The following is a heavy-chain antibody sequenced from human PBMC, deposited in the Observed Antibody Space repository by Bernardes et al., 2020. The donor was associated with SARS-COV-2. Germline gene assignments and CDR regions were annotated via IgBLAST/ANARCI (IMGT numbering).Heavy chain of an antibody. CDR3: AKFLAGSSPHRTGATTYFDY. Sequence: GGSLRLSCAASGFTFSSYAMSWVRQAPGKGLEWVSSISGSVGTTFYADSVKGRFTISRDNSKNTVFLLMNSLRAEDTAVYYCAKFLAGSSPHRTGATTYFDYWGQGTLVTGSS. CDR1: GFTFSSYA. V-gene: IGHV3-23*01. D-gene: IGHD1-26*01. CDR2: ISGSVGTT. J-gene: IGHJ4*02.